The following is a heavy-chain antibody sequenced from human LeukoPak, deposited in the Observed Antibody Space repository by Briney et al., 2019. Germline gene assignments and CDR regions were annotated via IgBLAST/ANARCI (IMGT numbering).Heavy chain of an antibody. CDR3: ARGGLRRKDYYYYYMDV. CDR1: GFTFTSYA. J-gene: IGHJ6*03. Sequence: PGGSLRLSCAASGFTFTSYAFHWVRQAPGKGLEWVAVIWYDGSNKYYADSVKGRFTISRDNSKNTLYLQMNSLGAEDTAVYYCARGGLRRKDYYYYYMDVWGKGTTVTVSS. CDR2: IWYDGSNK. D-gene: IGHD3-3*01. V-gene: IGHV3-33*08.